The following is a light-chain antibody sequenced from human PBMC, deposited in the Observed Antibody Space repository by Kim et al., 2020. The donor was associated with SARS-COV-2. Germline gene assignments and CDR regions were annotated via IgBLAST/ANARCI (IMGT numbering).Light chain of an antibody. CDR3: QQSYNTPRT. CDR1: QSISTY. CDR2: DAA. Sequence: SASVGDSVTITGRASQSISTYLNWYQQKPGKAPKLLIYDAATLQSGVPSRFSGSGSATDFTLTISSLQPEDFATYYCQQSYNTPRTFGRGTKLEI. J-gene: IGKJ2*01. V-gene: IGKV1-39*01.